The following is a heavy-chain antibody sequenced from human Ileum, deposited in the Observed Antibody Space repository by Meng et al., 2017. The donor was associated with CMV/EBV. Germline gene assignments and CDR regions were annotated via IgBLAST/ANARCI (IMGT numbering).Heavy chain of an antibody. CDR3: ARGRDFWWEMDY. J-gene: IGHJ4*02. V-gene: IGHV4-34*01. D-gene: IGHD1-26*01. CDR2: SSHSGNT. CDR1: CGSFSDFF. Sequence: VPLDEWGGRCMRPSETCSFPCAVYCGSFSDFFWGWLRQPPGKGLEWIGESSHSGNTKSDPSLKSRVTISVDASKNQFSLNMRSVTAADTAVYYCARGRDFWWEMDYTGQGTLVTVSS.